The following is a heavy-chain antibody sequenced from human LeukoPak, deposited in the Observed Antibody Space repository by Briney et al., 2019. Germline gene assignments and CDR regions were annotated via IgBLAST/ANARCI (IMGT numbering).Heavy chain of an antibody. J-gene: IGHJ6*03. CDR2: ISSSSSTI. D-gene: IGHD1-1*01. CDR1: GFTFSSYS. V-gene: IGHV3-48*04. Sequence: GGSLRLSCAASGFTFSSYSMNWVRQAPGKGLAWVSYISSSSSTIYYADSVKGRFTISRDNAKNSLYLQMNSLRAEDTAVYYCARLNGYDYYYYYMDVWGKGTTVTVSS. CDR3: ARLNGYDYYYYYMDV.